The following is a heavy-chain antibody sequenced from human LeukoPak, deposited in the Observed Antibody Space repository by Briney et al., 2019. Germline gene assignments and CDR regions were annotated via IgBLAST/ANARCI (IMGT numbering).Heavy chain of an antibody. CDR3: TRVIVAVPGYFDYFDF. CDR1: GFSFSNHY. Sequence: GGSLRLSCTASGFSFSNHYMRWIRQAPGKGLEWVANINEDGSNKWHLGSVKGRCTVSRDNARNSLYLQMNSLSVEDTAVYYCTRVIVAVPGYFDYFDFWGQGVLVTVSS. D-gene: IGHD6-19*01. V-gene: IGHV3-7*01. CDR2: INEDGSNK. J-gene: IGHJ4*02.